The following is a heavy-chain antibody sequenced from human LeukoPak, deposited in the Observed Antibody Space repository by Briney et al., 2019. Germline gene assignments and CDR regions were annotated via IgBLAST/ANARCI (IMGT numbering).Heavy chain of an antibody. V-gene: IGHV4-4*07. CDR3: VRDGANWEEPNDAFDT. Sequence: KPSETLSLTCAVSGAPITICYWSWVRQSAGKGLEWIGRLYTTGTTNYNPSLKSRVIMSGDSSKNQLSLTLTSVTAADTAVYYCVRDGANWEEPNDAFDTWGQGTLVTVSS. CDR2: LYTTGTT. CDR1: GAPITICY. J-gene: IGHJ3*02. D-gene: IGHD1-26*01.